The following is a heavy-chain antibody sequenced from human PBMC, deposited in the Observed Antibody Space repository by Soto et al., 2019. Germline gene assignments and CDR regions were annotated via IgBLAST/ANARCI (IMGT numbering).Heavy chain of an antibody. CDR1: GYTFTSYG. CDR2: ISAYNGNT. V-gene: IGHV1-18*01. CDR3: ARDGKYSSGWIDAFDI. D-gene: IGHD6-19*01. Sequence: ASVKVSCKASGYTFTSYGISWVRQAPGQGLEWMGWISAYNGNTNYAQKLQGRVTMTTDTSTSTAYMELRSLRSDDTAVYYCARDGKYSSGWIDAFDIWGQGAMVTVSS. J-gene: IGHJ3*02.